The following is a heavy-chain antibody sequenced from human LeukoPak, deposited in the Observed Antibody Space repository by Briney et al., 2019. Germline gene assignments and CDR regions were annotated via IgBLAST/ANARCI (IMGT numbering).Heavy chain of an antibody. CDR2: IRSSGSTI. V-gene: IGHV3-11*01. CDR1: GFTFSDYY. J-gene: IGHJ3*02. Sequence: GGSLRLSCAASGFTFSDYYMSWIRQAPGKGLEWVSYIRSSGSTIYYADSVKGRFTISRDNSKNTLYLQMNSLRAEDTAVYYCAKLGGGDCYFHFDIWGQGTMVTVSS. D-gene: IGHD2-21*01. CDR3: AKLGGGDCYFHFDI.